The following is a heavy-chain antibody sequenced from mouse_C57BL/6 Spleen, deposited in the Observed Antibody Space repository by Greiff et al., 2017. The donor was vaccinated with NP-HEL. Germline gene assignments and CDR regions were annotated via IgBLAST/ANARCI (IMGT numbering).Heavy chain of an antibody. J-gene: IGHJ2*01. CDR2: ISDGGSYT. V-gene: IGHV5-4*01. D-gene: IGHD1-1*01. CDR3: ARDYYGSSYFYYFDY. Sequence: EVKLVESGGGLVKPGGSLKLSCAASGFTFSSYAMSWVRQTPEKRLEWVATISDGGSYTYYPDNVKGRFTISRDNAKNNLYRQMSHLKSEDTAMYYCARDYYGSSYFYYFDYWGQGTTLTVSS. CDR1: GFTFSSYA.